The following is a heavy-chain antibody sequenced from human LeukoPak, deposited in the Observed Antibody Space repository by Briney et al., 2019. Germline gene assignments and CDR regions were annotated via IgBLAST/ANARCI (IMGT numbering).Heavy chain of an antibody. Sequence: GGSLRLSCAASGFTDSSNYMSWVRQAPGKGLEWVSVIYSGGSTYYADSVKGRFTISRDNAKNSLYLQMNSLRAEDTAVYYCARDRESAFDIWGQGTMVTVSS. J-gene: IGHJ3*02. CDR2: IYSGGST. CDR1: GFTDSSNY. D-gene: IGHD1-26*01. CDR3: ARDRESAFDI. V-gene: IGHV3-53*01.